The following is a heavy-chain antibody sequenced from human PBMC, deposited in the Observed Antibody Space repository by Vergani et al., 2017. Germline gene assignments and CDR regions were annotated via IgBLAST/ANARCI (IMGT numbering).Heavy chain of an antibody. CDR3: THIGAHNWWSN. CDR1: GLLFRDST. D-gene: IGHD1-1*01. CDR2: IRDKDNNYAT. Sequence: EVQLVESGGGLVQPGGSLKLSCVTSGLLFRDSTMHWVRQASGRGLEWVGRIRDKDNNYATVYAASVKGRFTISRDDSKNTEYLEMNRLKIEDTAVYYCTHIGAHNWWSNWGQGTLVTVSS. V-gene: IGHV3-73*02. J-gene: IGHJ1*01.